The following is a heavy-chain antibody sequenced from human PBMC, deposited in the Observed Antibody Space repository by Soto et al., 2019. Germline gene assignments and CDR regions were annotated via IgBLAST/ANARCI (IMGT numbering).Heavy chain of an antibody. J-gene: IGHJ4*02. CDR3: ARDTGHASPGGGPLDN. D-gene: IGHD3-16*01. CDR2: ISGSSSYI. V-gene: IGHV3-21*01. CDR1: GLTLSSDN. Sequence: GGSLRLSCVASGLTLSSDNMNWVRQAPGKGLEWVSSISGSSSYIYYADSVKGRFTISRDNAKNSLYLQMDSLRVDDTGVYYCARDTGHASPGGGPLDNWGQGTLVTVSS.